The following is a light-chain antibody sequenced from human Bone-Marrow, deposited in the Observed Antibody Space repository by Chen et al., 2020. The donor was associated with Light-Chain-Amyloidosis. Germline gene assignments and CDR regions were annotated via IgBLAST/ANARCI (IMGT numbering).Light chain of an antibody. CDR1: NIGSTS. J-gene: IGLJ3*02. CDR2: DDS. V-gene: IGLV3-21*02. Sequence: SYVLTQPSSVSVAPGQTATIACGGNNIGSTSVHWYQQTPGQAPLLVVYDDSDMPSGIPERLSGSNSGNTATLTISRVEAVDEADYYCQVWDRSSDRPVFGGGTKLTVL. CDR3: QVWDRSSDRPV.